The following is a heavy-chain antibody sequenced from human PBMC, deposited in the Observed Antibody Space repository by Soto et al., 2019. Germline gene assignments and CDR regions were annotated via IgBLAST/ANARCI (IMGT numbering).Heavy chain of an antibody. J-gene: IGHJ6*02. V-gene: IGHV1-69*12. CDR2: IIPVFGSS. CDR3: ARSKTEYYYYYGMDV. CDR1: GGTFSTYP. Sequence: QVQLVQSGAEVKKPGSSVTVSCRTSGGTFSTYPISWVRQAPGQALEWMGGIIPVFGSSYYAQKFQGRVTITADESTSTAYMELSSLRSEDTAVYYCARSKTEYYYYYGMDVWGQGTTVTVSS. D-gene: IGHD4-4*01.